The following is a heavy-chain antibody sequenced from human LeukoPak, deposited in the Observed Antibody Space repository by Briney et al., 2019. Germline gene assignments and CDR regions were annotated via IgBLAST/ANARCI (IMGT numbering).Heavy chain of an antibody. J-gene: IGHJ4*02. CDR3: ARGARSVVPAASFDY. Sequence: GGPLRLSCAASGFTFSSYWMSWVRQAPGKGLEWVANIKQDGSEKYYVDSVKGRFTISRDNAKNSLYLQMNSLRAEDTAVYYCARGARSVVPAASFDYWGQGTLVTVSS. V-gene: IGHV3-7*01. CDR1: GFTFSSYW. CDR2: IKQDGSEK. D-gene: IGHD2-2*01.